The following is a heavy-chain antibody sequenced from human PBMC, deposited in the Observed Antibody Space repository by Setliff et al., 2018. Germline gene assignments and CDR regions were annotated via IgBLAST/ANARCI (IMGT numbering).Heavy chain of an antibody. Sequence: PGESLKISCAASGFIFRDYTMVWVRQAPGKGLEWVASINNGGVSADYADSVKGRFTISRDNSKSTLYLQMSSLRAEDTAVYYCTTRYHNPGDGYMAVFDFWGQGSLVTVSS. V-gene: IGHV3-23*01. CDR2: INNGGVSA. CDR1: GFIFRDYT. CDR3: TTRYHNPGDGYMAVFDF. J-gene: IGHJ4*02. D-gene: IGHD2-21*01.